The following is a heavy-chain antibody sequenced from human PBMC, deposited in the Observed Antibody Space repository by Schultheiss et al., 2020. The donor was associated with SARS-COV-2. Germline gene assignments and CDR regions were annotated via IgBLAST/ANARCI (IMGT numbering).Heavy chain of an antibody. CDR2: IYYSGST. CDR1: GGSISSYY. V-gene: IGHV4-59*12. J-gene: IGHJ5*02. CDR3: ARGRGHYDFWSGYYSNWFDP. Sequence: SETLSLTCTVSGGSISSYYWSWIRQPPGKGLEWIGYIYYSGSTNYNPSLKSRVTISVDTSKNQFSLKLSSVTAADTAVYYCARGRGHYDFWSGYYSNWFDPWGQGTLVTVSS. D-gene: IGHD3-3*01.